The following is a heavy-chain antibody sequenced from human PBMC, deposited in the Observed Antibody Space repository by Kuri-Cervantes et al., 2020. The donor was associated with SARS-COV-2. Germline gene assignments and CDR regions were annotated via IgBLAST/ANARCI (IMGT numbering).Heavy chain of an antibody. J-gene: IGHJ4*02. Sequence: GESLKISCVASGFTFSSNSMNWVRQAPGKGLEWVSYISGSCFSIYYADSLKGRFTITRDNAKNSLYLQMNSLTAEDTAVYYCARGGRYYFDYWGQGSLVTVSS. CDR2: ISGSCFSI. V-gene: IGHV3-48*01. CDR1: GFTFSSNS. D-gene: IGHD1-26*01. CDR3: ARGGRYYFDY.